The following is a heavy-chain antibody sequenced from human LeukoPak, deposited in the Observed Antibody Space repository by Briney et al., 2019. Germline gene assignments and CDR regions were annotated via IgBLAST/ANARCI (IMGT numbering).Heavy chain of an antibody. CDR1: GFTFFPSYA. CDR2: IDTTSTYT. CDR3: ARRYCSSSNCLAFDY. Sequence: PGGSLRLSCAASGFTFFPSYAMSWVRQAPGKGLEWVSAIDTTSTYTYYADSLKGRFTISRDNAKSSLYLQMDSLRAEDTAVYYCARRYCSSSNCLAFDYWGQGTLVTVPS. V-gene: IGHV3-21*01. J-gene: IGHJ4*02. D-gene: IGHD2-2*01.